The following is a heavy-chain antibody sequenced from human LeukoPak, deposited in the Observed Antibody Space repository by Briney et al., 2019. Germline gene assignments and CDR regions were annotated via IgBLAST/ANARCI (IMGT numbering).Heavy chain of an antibody. CDR1: GGSTDSSSYY. CDR2: IYYSGST. J-gene: IGHJ4*02. V-gene: IGHV4-39*01. CDR3: SSSDYVYYFDY. Sequence: SETLSLTCTVSGGSTDSSSYYWGWIRQPPGKGLEWIGSIYYSGSTYYNPSLKSRVTISVDTSKNQFSLKLSSVTAADTAMYYCSSSDYVYYFDYWGQGTLVTVSS. D-gene: IGHD4/OR15-4a*01.